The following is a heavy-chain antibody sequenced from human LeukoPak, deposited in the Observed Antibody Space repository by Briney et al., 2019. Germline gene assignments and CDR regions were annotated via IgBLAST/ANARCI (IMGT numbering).Heavy chain of an antibody. CDR2: ISGSGGST. V-gene: IGHV3-23*01. J-gene: IGHJ4*02. Sequence: GGSLRLSCAASGFTFSSYAMSWVRQAPGKGLEWVSAISGSGGSTYYADSVKGRFTISRDNSKNTLYLQMNSLRAEDTAVYYCASPGIAAAGTVYYFDYWGQGTLVTVSS. CDR3: ASPGIAAAGTVYYFDY. CDR1: GFTFSSYA. D-gene: IGHD6-13*01.